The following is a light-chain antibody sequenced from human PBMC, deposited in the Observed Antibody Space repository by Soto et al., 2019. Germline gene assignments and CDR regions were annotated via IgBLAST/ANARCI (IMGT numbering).Light chain of an antibody. J-gene: IGKJ5*01. CDR1: QSVSSK. Sequence: EIVIAYAPAALSVSPGKRTTLAWRVSQSVSSKLAWYQQKPGQAPRLLIYGASTRATGIPARFSGSGYGTEFTPTISSLQSEEFAVHSCQRYHTWPLREFGQGTRLEIK. CDR2: GAS. CDR3: QRYHTWPLRE. V-gene: IGKV3-15*01.